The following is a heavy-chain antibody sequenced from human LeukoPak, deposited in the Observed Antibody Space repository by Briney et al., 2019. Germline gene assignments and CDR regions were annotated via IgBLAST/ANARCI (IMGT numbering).Heavy chain of an antibody. J-gene: IGHJ6*03. CDR2: ISSSSSYI. D-gene: IGHD3-16*01. CDR1: GFTFSSYS. CDR3: ARVKSGGYYYYYMDV. Sequence: GGSLRLSCAASGFTFSSYSMNWVRQAPGKGLEWVSSISSSSSYIYYAGSVKGRFPISRDNAKNSLYLQMNSLRAEDTALYYCARVKSGGYYYYYMDVWGKGTTVTVSS. V-gene: IGHV3-21*04.